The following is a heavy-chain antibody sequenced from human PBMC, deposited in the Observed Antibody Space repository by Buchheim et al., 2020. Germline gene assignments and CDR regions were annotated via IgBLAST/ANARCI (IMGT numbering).Heavy chain of an antibody. CDR3: VPTWED. J-gene: IGHJ4*02. V-gene: IGHV3-23*01. Sequence: VQLLESGGGLVQPGGSLRLSCAASGFTFSKYAMNWVRQTPGKGLEWVSAISGSGGTTYYADSMKGRFTISRDNSKNMLYLQMNSLTADDTAVYYCVPTWEDWGQGTL. CDR2: ISGSGGTT. CDR1: GFTFSKYA. D-gene: IGHD1-26*01.